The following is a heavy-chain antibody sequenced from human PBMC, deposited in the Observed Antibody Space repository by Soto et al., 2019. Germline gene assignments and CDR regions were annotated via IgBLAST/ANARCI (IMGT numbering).Heavy chain of an antibody. CDR3: AKERIVVVVAATRLDS. D-gene: IGHD2-15*01. CDR1: GVTFGSYA. Sequence: XGSLRLSSSDSGVTFGSYASSWVRQALVMGLEWVAAISGSGGSTYYADSVKGRFTISRDNTKNTLYLQMNSLRAEDTAVYYCAKERIVVVVAATRLDSWGQGTLVTVSS. V-gene: IGHV3-23*01. CDR2: ISGSGGST. J-gene: IGHJ4*02.